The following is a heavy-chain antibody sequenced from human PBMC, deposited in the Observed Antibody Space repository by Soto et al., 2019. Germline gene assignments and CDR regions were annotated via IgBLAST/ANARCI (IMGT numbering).Heavy chain of an antibody. V-gene: IGHV3-23*01. D-gene: IGHD6-13*01. CDR1: GFTFSSYA. Sequence: GSLRLSCAASGFTFSSYAMSWVRQAPGKGLEWVSAISGSGGSTYYADSVKGRFTISRDNSKNTLYLQMNSLRAEDTAVYYCAKGYSSSWPITYYYYGMDVWGQGTTVTVSS. CDR2: ISGSGGST. CDR3: AKGYSSSWPITYYYYGMDV. J-gene: IGHJ6*02.